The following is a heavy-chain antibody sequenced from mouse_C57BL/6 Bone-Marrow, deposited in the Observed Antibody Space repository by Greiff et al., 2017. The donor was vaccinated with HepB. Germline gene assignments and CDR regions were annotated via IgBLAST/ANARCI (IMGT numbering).Heavy chain of an antibody. CDR3: ARDSLLRVFDY. J-gene: IGHJ2*01. CDR2: IYPRSGNT. CDR1: GYTFTSYG. D-gene: IGHD1-2*01. V-gene: IGHV1-81*01. Sequence: VQLQQSGAELARPGASVKLSCKASGYTFTSYGISWVKQRTGQGLEWIGEIYPRSGNTYYNEKCKGKATLTADKSSSTAYMELRSLTSEDSAVYFCARDSLLRVFDYWGQGTTLTVSS.